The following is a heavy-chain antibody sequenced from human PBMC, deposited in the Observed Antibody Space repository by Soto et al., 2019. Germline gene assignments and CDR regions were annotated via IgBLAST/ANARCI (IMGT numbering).Heavy chain of an antibody. D-gene: IGHD3-16*01. CDR3: ARLLGEPQQRGAMDI. Sequence: QLHLQESGPGLVKPSETLSLTCTVSGGSISRSSIYWGWIRQSPGKGLEWIASIYHSGSTHYNPSVKSRVTISVDSSKNQFSLKLSSVTAADTAVYYCARLLGEPQQRGAMDIWGQGTTVTVSS. CDR2: IYHSGST. V-gene: IGHV4-39*01. J-gene: IGHJ6*02. CDR1: GGSISRSSIY.